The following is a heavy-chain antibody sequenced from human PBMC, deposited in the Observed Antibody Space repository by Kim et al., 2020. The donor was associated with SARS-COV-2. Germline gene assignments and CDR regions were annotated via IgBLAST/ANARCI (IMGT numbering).Heavy chain of an antibody. J-gene: IGHJ6*02. V-gene: IGHV3-53*01. CDR3: ARDKVLWFGAPGGLYGMDV. Sequence: GGSLRLSCAASGFTVSSNYMSWVRQAPGKGLEWVSVIYSGGSTYYADSVKGRFTISRDNSKNTLYLQMNSLRAEDTAVYYCARDKVLWFGAPGGLYGMDVWGQGTTVTVSS. D-gene: IGHD3-10*01. CDR1: GFTVSSNY. CDR2: IYSGGST.